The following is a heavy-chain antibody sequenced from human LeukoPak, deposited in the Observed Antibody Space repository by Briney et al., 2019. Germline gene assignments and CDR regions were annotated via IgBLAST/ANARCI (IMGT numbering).Heavy chain of an antibody. CDR2: IIPILGIA. CDR1: GGTFSSYA. J-gene: IGHJ5*02. D-gene: IGHD3-22*01. Sequence: SVKVSCKASGGTFSSYAISWVRQAPGQGLEWMGRIIPILGIANYAQKFQGRVTITADKSTSTAYMELSSLRSEDTAVYYCASGQLNYYDSSGYYNWFNPWGQGTLVTVSS. CDR3: ASGQLNYYDSSGYYNWFNP. V-gene: IGHV1-69*04.